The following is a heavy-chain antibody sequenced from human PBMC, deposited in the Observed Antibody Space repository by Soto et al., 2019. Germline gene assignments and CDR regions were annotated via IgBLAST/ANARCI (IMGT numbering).Heavy chain of an antibody. Sequence: SEPLSLTCPVSGDSISSGGYYWSWILQPPGKGLEWIGEINHSGSTNYNPSPKSRVTISVDTSKNQFSLKLSSVTAADTAVYYCARGLRVTIFGVVIIGYYGMDVWGQGTTVTVSS. D-gene: IGHD3-3*01. J-gene: IGHJ6*02. CDR3: ARGLRVTIFGVVIIGYYGMDV. V-gene: IGHV4-34*01. CDR1: GDSISSGGYY. CDR2: INHSGST.